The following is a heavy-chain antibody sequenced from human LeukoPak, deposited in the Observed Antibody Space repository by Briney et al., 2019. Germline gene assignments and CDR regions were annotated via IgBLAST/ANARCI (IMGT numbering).Heavy chain of an antibody. CDR2: IYYSGST. V-gene: IGHV4-59*01. Sequence: SETLSLTCTVSGGSISNYYWSWSRQPPGKGLEWIGYIYYSGSTNYNPSLKSRVTISVDTSKNQFSLKLSSVTAADTAVYHCASARSGGYFDYWGQGTLVTVSS. J-gene: IGHJ4*02. CDR1: GGSISNYY. CDR3: ASARSGGYFDY. D-gene: IGHD4-23*01.